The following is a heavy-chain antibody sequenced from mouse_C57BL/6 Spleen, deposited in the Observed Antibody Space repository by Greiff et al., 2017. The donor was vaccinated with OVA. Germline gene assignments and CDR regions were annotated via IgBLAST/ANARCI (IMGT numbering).Heavy chain of an antibody. CDR3: ARRGYGNYVEYFDD. J-gene: IGHJ2*01. CDR1: GFTFSSYA. D-gene: IGHD2-10*02. CDR2: ISDGGSYT. Sequence: EVQLQESGGGLVKPGGSLKLSCAASGFTFSSYAMSWVRQTPEKRLEWVATISDGGSYTYYPDNVKGRFTISRDNAKNNLYLQMSHLKSEDTAMYYCARRGYGNYVEYFDDWGQGTTLTVSS. V-gene: IGHV5-4*01.